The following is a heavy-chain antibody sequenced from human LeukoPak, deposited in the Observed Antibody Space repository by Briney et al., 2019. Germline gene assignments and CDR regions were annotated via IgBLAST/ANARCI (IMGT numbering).Heavy chain of an antibody. Sequence: SVKVSCKASGGTFSSYAISWVRQAPGQGLEWMGGIIPIFGTANYAQKFQGRVTITADESTSTAYMELSSLRSEDTAVYYCARGVGYCSGGSCPFDPWGQGTLVTVSS. D-gene: IGHD2-15*01. CDR3: ARGVGYCSGGSCPFDP. CDR2: IIPIFGTA. J-gene: IGHJ5*02. V-gene: IGHV1-69*13. CDR1: GGTFSSYA.